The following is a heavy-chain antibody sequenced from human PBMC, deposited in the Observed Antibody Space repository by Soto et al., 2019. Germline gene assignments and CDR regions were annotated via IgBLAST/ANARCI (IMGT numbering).Heavy chain of an antibody. J-gene: IGHJ5*02. CDR3: ARGPATLNP. Sequence: SQTLSLTCAISGDSVSSNNAAWNWIRLSPSRGLEWLGRTYYRSKWYSVSAVSVKSRATIKPDTSKNQFSLQLNSVTPEDSGVYYCARGPATLNPWGQGIQVTVSS. V-gene: IGHV6-1*01. CDR2: TYYRSKWYS. CDR1: GDSVSSNNAA.